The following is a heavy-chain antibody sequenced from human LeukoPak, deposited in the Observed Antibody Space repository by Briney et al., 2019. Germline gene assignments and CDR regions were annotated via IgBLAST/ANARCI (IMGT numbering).Heavy chain of an antibody. Sequence: ASVKVSCKASGYTFTSYYMHWVRQAPGQGLEWMGIINPSGGSTSYAQKFQGRVTMTRDTSTSTVYMELSSLRSEDTAVYYCARDPQRGYSYGYFDYWGQGTLVTVSS. CDR2: INPSGGST. V-gene: IGHV1-46*01. D-gene: IGHD5-18*01. CDR1: GYTFTSYY. CDR3: ARDPQRGYSYGYFDY. J-gene: IGHJ4*02.